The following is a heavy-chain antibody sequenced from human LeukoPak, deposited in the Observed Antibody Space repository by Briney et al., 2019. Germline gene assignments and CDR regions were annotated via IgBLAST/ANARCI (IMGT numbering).Heavy chain of an antibody. CDR2: INSDGSST. Sequence: PGGSLRLSCAASGFTFSSYWMHWVRHAPGKGLVWVSRINSDGSSTSYADSVKGRFTISRDNAKNTLYLQMNSLRAEDTAVYYCARGGAGSGSYIGHYYYYYMDVWGKGTTVTVSS. CDR3: ARGGAGSGSYIGHYYYYYMDV. D-gene: IGHD3-10*01. V-gene: IGHV3-74*01. CDR1: GFTFSSYW. J-gene: IGHJ6*03.